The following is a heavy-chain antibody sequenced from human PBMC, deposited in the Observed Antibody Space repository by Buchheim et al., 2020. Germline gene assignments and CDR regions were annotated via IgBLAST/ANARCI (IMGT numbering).Heavy chain of an antibody. Sequence: QVQLVQSGAEVKKPGASVKASCKASGYTFTNYAMHWVRQAPGQRLEWMGWINGGNGNTKYSQKFQDRVTINRDTSASIAYMELSSLRSEDTAVYYCARDRGYCSGGRCSGDWFDPWGQGTL. CDR2: INGGNGNT. CDR1: GYTFTNYA. V-gene: IGHV1-3*01. D-gene: IGHD2-15*01. CDR3: ARDRGYCSGGRCSGDWFDP. J-gene: IGHJ5*02.